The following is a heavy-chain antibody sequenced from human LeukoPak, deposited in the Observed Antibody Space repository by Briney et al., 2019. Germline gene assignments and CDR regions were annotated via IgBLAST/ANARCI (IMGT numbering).Heavy chain of an antibody. CDR2: IYYSWCT. V-gene: IGHV4-59*01. Sequence: SVTLSLICTVWGGSNKSYYWLWMRQPRGKGLEGIGYIYYSWCTNFHPSLKSRVTISVDTSKNQFSLKQSSVTAADTAVYYCAREVRVNYYDIWFDPWGQGTLVTVSS. CDR1: GGSNKSYY. D-gene: IGHD3-22*01. CDR3: AREVRVNYYDIWFDP. J-gene: IGHJ5*02.